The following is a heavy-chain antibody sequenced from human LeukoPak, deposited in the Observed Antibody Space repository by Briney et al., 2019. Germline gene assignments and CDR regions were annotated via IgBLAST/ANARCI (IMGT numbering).Heavy chain of an antibody. J-gene: IGHJ3*02. CDR1: GYTFTSYD. D-gene: IGHD2-2*01. Sequence: ASVKVSCKASGYTFTSYDINWVRQATGQGLEWMGWMNPNSGNTGYAQKFQGRVTITADKSTSTAYMELSSLRSEDTAVYYCARYCSSTSCYSDAFDIWGQGTMVTVSS. V-gene: IGHV1-8*01. CDR2: MNPNSGNT. CDR3: ARYCSSTSCYSDAFDI.